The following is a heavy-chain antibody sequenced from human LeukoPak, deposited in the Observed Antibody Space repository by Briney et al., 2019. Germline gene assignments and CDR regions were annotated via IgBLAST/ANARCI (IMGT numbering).Heavy chain of an antibody. CDR2: INPNSGGT. V-gene: IGHV1-2*02. J-gene: IGHJ4*02. CDR3: ARVYDFWSGYYPKYYFDY. CDR1: GYTFTSYY. D-gene: IGHD3-3*01. Sequence: GASVKVSCKASGYTFTSYYMHWVRQAPGQGLEWMGWINPNSGGTNYAQKFQGRVTMTRDTSISTAYMELSRLRSDDTAVYYCARVYDFWSGYYPKYYFDYWGQGTLVTVSS.